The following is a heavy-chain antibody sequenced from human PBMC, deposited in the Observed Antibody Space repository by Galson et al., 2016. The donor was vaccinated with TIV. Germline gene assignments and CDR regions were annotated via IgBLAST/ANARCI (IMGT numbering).Heavy chain of an antibody. J-gene: IGHJ4*01. V-gene: IGHV3-66*02. Sequence: SLRLSCAASGFTVDSNYMTWVRQAPGKGLEWVSIMYRSETTYYADSVKGRFTISRDNSKNTLYLQMNSLRLEDTAVYYSASPAGTDYYDTSGYKSYWGHGTLVTVSS. CDR3: ASPAGTDYYDTSGYKSY. CDR1: GFTVDSNY. CDR2: MYRSETT. D-gene: IGHD3-22*01.